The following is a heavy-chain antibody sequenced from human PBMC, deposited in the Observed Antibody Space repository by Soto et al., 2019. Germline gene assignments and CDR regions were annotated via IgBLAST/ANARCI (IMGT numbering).Heavy chain of an antibody. J-gene: IGHJ5*02. CDR1: GGTFSSYA. CDR2: IIPIFGTA. D-gene: IGHD1-7*01. Sequence: QVQLVQSGAEVKKPGSSVKVSCKASGGTFSSYAISWVRQAPGQGLEWMGGIIPIFGTANYEQKFQGRVTITADESTSTAYMELSSLRSEDTAVYYCARDRPARNYGYGWFDPWGQGTLVTVSS. CDR3: ARDRPARNYGYGWFDP. V-gene: IGHV1-69*01.